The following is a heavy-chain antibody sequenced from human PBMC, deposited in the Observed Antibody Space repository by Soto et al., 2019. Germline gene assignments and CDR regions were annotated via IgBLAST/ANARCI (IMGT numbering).Heavy chain of an antibody. CDR1: GYTFNNFY. Sequence: ASVKVSCKASGYTFNNFYLHWVRQASGQGLEWMGVIDPSAGSAGYAQTFEGRVTMTSDTSTSTVFLDLSSLTSEDTAVYYCARVRPSDGYDSGHSDFDIWGQGTMVTVSS. D-gene: IGHD5-12*01. CDR2: IDPSAGSA. V-gene: IGHV1-46*02. J-gene: IGHJ3*02. CDR3: ARVRPSDGYDSGHSDFDI.